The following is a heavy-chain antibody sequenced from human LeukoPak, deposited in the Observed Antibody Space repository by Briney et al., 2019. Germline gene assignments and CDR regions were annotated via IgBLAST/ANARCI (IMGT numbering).Heavy chain of an antibody. J-gene: IGHJ4*02. CDR2: ISYDGSTK. CDR3: AKDFEQEWLPESLGY. Sequence: PGGSLRLSCAASGFSFSSYGMNWVRQAPGKGLEWVAVISYDGSTKYYADSVKGRFTISRDNSKNTLYLQMNSMRAEDTAVYYCAKDFEQEWLPESLGYWGQGTLVTVSS. D-gene: IGHD5-18*01. V-gene: IGHV3-30*18. CDR1: GFSFSSYG.